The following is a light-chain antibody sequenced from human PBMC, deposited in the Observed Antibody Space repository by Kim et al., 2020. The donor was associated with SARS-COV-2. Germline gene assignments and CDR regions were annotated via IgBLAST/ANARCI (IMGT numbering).Light chain of an antibody. CDR2: KNN. CDR3: ASWDDTLSGVV. CDR1: NSNIRTNY. V-gene: IGLV1-47*01. Sequence: GQRVSISCSGSNSNIRTNYVSWYQQVPGTAPKVLIYKNNRRPSGVPDRFSGSKSGTSASLAITGLRSEDDAEYYCASWDDTLSGVVFGGGTRLTVL. J-gene: IGLJ3*02.